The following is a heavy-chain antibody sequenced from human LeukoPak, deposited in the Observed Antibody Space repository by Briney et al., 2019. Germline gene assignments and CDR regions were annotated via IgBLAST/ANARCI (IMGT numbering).Heavy chain of an antibody. CDR1: GGSISTYY. CDR3: AGLGASGNGYLSWFDP. V-gene: IGHV4-59*01. CDR2: IYYSGNS. J-gene: IGHJ5*02. D-gene: IGHD3-22*01. Sequence: SETLSLTCTVSGGSISTYYWSWIRQPPGKGLEWIGYIYYSGNSNYNPSLKSRVTISVDTSKNQFSLKLSSVTAADAAVYYCAGLGASGNGYLSWFDPWGQGTLVTVSS.